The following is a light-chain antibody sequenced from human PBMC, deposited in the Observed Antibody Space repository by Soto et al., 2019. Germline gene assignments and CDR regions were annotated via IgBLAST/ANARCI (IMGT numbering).Light chain of an antibody. CDR2: GAS. J-gene: IGKJ1*01. CDR1: QSVSTN. Sequence: EIVLTQSPVTLSLSPGERATLSCRASQSVSTNLAWFQQKPGQTPRLLFNGASTRATGIPARFTGSGSGTEFILTISSLQSEDFAVYYCQQYDIWPPTFGQGTKVDIK. V-gene: IGKV3-15*01. CDR3: QQYDIWPPT.